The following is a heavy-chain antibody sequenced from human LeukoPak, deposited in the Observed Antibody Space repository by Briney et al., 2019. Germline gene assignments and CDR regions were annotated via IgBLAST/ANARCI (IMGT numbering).Heavy chain of an antibody. CDR1: GFSFSTYA. V-gene: IGHV3-23*01. D-gene: IGHD5-24*01. CDR3: AKDAISGDGYGEFDY. J-gene: IGHJ4*02. Sequence: GGSLRLSCAASGFSFSTYAMTWVRQAPGKGLEWVSGVLQNGNTFYADAVMGRFTSFRDNSKNILYLQMNSQRAEDRAIYYGAKDAISGDGYGEFDYWGQGNLVTVSS. CDR2: VLQNGNT.